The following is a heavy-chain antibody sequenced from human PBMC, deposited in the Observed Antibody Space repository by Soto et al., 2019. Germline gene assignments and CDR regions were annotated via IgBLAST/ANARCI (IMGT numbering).Heavy chain of an antibody. D-gene: IGHD1-26*01. CDR1: AYPFTNYI. CDR2: INPGNGDT. CDR3: ARDGVGGTVFFGYLDY. J-gene: IGHJ4*02. V-gene: IGHV1-3*01. Sequence: GASVKVSCKASAYPFTNYIVHWVRQAPGQRPEWMGWINPGNGDTKYSREFQGRATISRGTSATTVYMELSSLRSEDTALYYCARDGVGGTVFFGYLDYWGQGALVTVSS.